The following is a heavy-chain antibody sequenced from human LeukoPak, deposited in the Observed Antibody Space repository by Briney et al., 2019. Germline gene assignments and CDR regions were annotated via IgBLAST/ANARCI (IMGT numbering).Heavy chain of an antibody. D-gene: IGHD3-3*01. CDR3: ARELFLEWLSCNWFDP. J-gene: IGHJ5*02. CDR1: GGTFSSYA. CDR2: IIPILGIA. Sequence: SVKVFCKASGGTFSSYAISWVRQAPGQGLEWMGRIIPILGIANYAQKFQGRVTITADKSTSTAYMELSSLRSEDTAVYYCARELFLEWLSCNWFDPWGQGTLVTVSS. V-gene: IGHV1-69*04.